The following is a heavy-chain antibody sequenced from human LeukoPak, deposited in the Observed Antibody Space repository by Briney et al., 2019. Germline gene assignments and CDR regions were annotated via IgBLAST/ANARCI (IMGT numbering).Heavy chain of an antibody. J-gene: IGHJ4*02. CDR1: GGTFSSYA. V-gene: IGHV1-69*04. Sequence: SVKVACKASGGTFSSYAISWVRQAPGQGLEWMGRIIPIFGIANYAQKFQGRVTITADKSTSTAYMELSSLRSEDTAVYYCARESGYSYGYFDYWGQGTLVTVSS. CDR2: IIPIFGIA. D-gene: IGHD5-18*01. CDR3: ARESGYSYGYFDY.